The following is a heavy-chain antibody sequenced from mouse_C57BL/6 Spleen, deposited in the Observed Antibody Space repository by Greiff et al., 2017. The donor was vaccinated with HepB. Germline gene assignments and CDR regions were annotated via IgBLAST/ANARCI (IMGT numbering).Heavy chain of an antibody. CDR3: ARDGGSGYFDV. Sequence: EVKLLESGPGLVKPSQSLSLTCSVTGYSITSGYYWNWIRQFPGNKLEWMGYISYDGSNNYNPSLKNRISITRDTSKNQFFLKLNSVTTEDTATYYCARDGGSGYFDVWGTGTTVTVSS. V-gene: IGHV3-6*01. CDR1: GYSITSGYY. CDR2: ISYDGSN. J-gene: IGHJ1*03.